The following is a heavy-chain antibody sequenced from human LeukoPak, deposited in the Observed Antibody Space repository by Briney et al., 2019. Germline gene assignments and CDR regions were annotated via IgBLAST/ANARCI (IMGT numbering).Heavy chain of an antibody. J-gene: IGHJ6*03. CDR2: IKQDGSEK. CDR3: ARDQGRYCSSTSCSSMFYYYYMDV. D-gene: IGHD2-2*01. CDR1: GFTFSSYW. Sequence: GGSLRLSCAASGFTFSSYWMSWVRQAPGKGLEWVANIKQDGSEKYYVDSVKGRFTISRDNAKNSLYLQMNSLRAEDTAVYYCARDQGRYCSSTSCSSMFYYYYMDVWGKGTTVTVSS. V-gene: IGHV3-7*01.